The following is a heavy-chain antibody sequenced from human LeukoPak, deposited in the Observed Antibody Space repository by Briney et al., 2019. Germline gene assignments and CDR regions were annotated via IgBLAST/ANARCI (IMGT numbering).Heavy chain of an antibody. D-gene: IGHD3-16*01. V-gene: IGHV3-30*02. J-gene: IGHJ4*02. Sequence: GRSLRLSCAASGFTFSTYGMHWVRQAPGKGLEWVAFILYDGSDKYYADSVKGRFTISRDNSKNTLYVQMNSLRAEDMALYYCAKGGRGMGLYYFDYWGQGTLVTVSS. CDR1: GFTFSTYG. CDR2: ILYDGSDK. CDR3: AKGGRGMGLYYFDY.